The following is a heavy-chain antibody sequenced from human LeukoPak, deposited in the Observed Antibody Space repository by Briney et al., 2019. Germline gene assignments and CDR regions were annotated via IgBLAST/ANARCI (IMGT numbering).Heavy chain of an antibody. CDR2: INHSGST. D-gene: IGHD2-21*02. CDR3: ARGGFYCGGDCYVDY. V-gene: IGHV4-34*01. J-gene: IGHJ4*02. Sequence: SETLSLTCAVYGGSFSPYYWSWIRQPPGKGLEWIGEINHSGSTNYNPSLKSRFTISVDTSKNQFSLRLSSVPAADTAVYYCARGGFYCGGDCYVDYWGQGTLVTVSS. CDR1: GGSFSPYY.